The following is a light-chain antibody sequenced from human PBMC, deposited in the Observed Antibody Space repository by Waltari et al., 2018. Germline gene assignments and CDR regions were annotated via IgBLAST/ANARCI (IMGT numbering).Light chain of an antibody. J-gene: IGKJ1*01. CDR3: QQYYSGRT. CDR1: QSLLYNSNYKNY. Sequence: DIVMTQSPDSLAVSLGERVTINCKSSQSLLYNSNYKNYLAWYQQKPGQPPKLLFYWESTRHSVVPDRLSGSWCATDFPLTISSVQAEDVAVYYCQQYYSGRTFGQGTRVEIK. CDR2: WES. V-gene: IGKV4-1*01.